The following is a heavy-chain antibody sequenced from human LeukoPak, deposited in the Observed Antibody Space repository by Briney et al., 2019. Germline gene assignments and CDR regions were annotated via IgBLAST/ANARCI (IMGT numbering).Heavy chain of an antibody. D-gene: IGHD3-22*01. CDR2: IDNAGSIT. V-gene: IGHV3-74*03. CDR1: GFTFSNYW. CDR3: VRSAFHAGSGNYYDY. J-gene: IGHJ4*02. Sequence: GGSLRLSCAASGFTFSNYWIHWVRQAPGKGLVRVSRIDNAGSITTYADSVKGRFTISRDNAENTLYLQMNSLRVEDTAVYYCVRSAFHAGSGNYYDYWGQGTLVTVSS.